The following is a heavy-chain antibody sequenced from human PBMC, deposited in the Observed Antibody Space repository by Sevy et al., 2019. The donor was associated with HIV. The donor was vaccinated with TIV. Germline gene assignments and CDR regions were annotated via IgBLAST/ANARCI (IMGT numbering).Heavy chain of an antibody. CDR2: IDPSDSYT. D-gene: IGHD3-22*01. J-gene: IGHJ5*02. Sequence: GESLKISCKGSGYTFTSYWISWVRQMPGKGLEWMGRIDPSDSYTHYNPSLQGHVTISVDKSINTAYLQWISLKASDTAMYYCARTGDSSGRDNCFDPWGQGTLVTVSS. CDR1: GYTFTSYW. V-gene: IGHV5-10-1*01. CDR3: ARTGDSSGRDNCFDP.